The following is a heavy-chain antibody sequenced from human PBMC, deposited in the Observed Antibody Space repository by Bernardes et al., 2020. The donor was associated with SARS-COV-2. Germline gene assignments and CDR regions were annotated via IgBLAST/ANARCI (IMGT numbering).Heavy chain of an antibody. CDR2: ICTAGDT. Sequence: GGSLRLSCAASGFTFSSYDMHWVRQATGKGLEWVSAICTAGDTYYPGSVKGRFIISRENAKNSLYLQLNSLRAGDTAVYYCARADYGGSFYYYYGMDVWGQGTPVTVSS. CDR3: ARADYGGSFYYYYGMDV. CDR1: GFTFSSYD. V-gene: IGHV3-13*01. D-gene: IGHD2-15*01. J-gene: IGHJ6*02.